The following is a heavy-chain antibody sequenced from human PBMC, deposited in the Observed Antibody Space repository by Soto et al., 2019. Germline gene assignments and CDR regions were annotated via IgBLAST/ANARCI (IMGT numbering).Heavy chain of an antibody. D-gene: IGHD3-9*01. CDR1: GFTFSSNG. CDR2: IWYDGSNK. Sequence: QVQLVESGGGVVQPGRSLRLSCAASGFTFSSNGMHWVRQAPGKGLEWVAVIWYDGSNKYYADSVKGRFTISRDNSKNTLYLQMNSLRAEDTAVYYCARRGYDILTGYSPRVYFDYWGQGTLVTVSS. CDR3: ARRGYDILTGYSPRVYFDY. J-gene: IGHJ4*02. V-gene: IGHV3-33*01.